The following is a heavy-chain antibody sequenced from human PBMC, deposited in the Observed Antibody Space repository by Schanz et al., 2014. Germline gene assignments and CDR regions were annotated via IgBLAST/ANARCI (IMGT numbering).Heavy chain of an antibody. CDR1: GFTFSTYA. CDR2: ISSSGSYI. Sequence: EVQLLDSGGGLVQPGGSLRLSCAASGFTFSTYAMSWVRQAPGKGLEWVSSISSSGSYIHYADSVKGRFTISRDNSKNTLYLQMNSLRADDTAVYFCARAHGNNWYGKGLDYWGQGTLVTVSS. J-gene: IGHJ4*02. V-gene: IGHV3-21*01. D-gene: IGHD1-1*01. CDR3: ARAHGNNWYGKGLDY.